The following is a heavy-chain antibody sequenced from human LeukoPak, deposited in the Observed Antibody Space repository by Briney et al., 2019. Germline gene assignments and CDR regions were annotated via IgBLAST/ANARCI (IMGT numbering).Heavy chain of an antibody. D-gene: IGHD2-21*02. Sequence: GGSLRLSCAASGFTFSSYWMSWVRQAPGKGLEWVANIKQDGSEKYYVDSVKGRFTISRDNAKNSLYLQMNSLRAEDTAVYYCARDLPYCGGDCYLGFDYWGQGTLATVSS. CDR2: IKQDGSEK. CDR1: GFTFSSYW. J-gene: IGHJ4*02. CDR3: ARDLPYCGGDCYLGFDY. V-gene: IGHV3-7*01.